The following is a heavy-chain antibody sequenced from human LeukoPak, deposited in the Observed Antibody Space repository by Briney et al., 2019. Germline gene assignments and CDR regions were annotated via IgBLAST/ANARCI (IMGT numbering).Heavy chain of an antibody. CDR2: IGWNIGSR. D-gene: IGHD2-2*02. J-gene: IGHJ6*03. V-gene: IGHV3-9*01. Sequence: GGSLRLSCAASGFTFDDYAMHWVRQAPGKGLEWVAGIGWNIGSRGYADSVTGRFTISRDNAKKSLYLQMNSLRAEDTAVYYCARAESQCSSTSCYTHYYYMDVWGKGTTVTVSS. CDR3: ARAESQCSSTSCYTHYYYMDV. CDR1: GFTFDDYA.